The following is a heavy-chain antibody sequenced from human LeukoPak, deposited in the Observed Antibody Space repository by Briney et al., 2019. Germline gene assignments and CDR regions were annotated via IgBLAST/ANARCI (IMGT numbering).Heavy chain of an antibody. CDR3: TRLRSFAFDI. V-gene: IGHV3-73*01. CDR2: IKGKADSYAT. J-gene: IGHJ3*02. Sequence: PGGSXRLSCAASGFAFSGSPMHWVXQASGKGLEWVGRIKGKADSYATAYAASVKGRFTISRDDSKNTAYLQMNSLKTEDAAVYYCTRLRSFAFDIWGQGTMVTVSS. CDR1: GFAFSGSP.